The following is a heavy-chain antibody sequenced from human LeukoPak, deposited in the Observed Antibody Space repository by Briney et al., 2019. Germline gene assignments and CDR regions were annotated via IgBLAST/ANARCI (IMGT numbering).Heavy chain of an antibody. CDR1: GFTFSSYW. V-gene: IGHV3-7*01. Sequence: GGSLRLSCAASGFTFSSYWMSWVRQAPGKGLEWVANIKQDGSEKYYVDSVKGRFTISRDNAKNSLYLQMNSLRAEDTAVYYCVRVCSGGSCYPLGDAFDVWGQGTMVTVSS. CDR3: VRVCSGGSCYPLGDAFDV. D-gene: IGHD2-15*01. CDR2: IKQDGSEK. J-gene: IGHJ3*01.